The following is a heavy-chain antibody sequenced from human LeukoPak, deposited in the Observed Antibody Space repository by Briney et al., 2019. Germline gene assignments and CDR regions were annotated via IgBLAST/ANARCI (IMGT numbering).Heavy chain of an antibody. J-gene: IGHJ3*02. V-gene: IGHV3-13*01. D-gene: IGHD1-26*01. CDR2: IGTAGDT. CDR1: GFTFSSYD. Sequence: GGSLRLSCAASGFTFSSYDMHWVRQATGKGLEWVSAIGTAGDTYYPGSVKGRFTISRENAKNSLYLQMNSLRAGDTAVYYCARVGIVGANHDAFDIWGQGTMVTVSS. CDR3: ARVGIVGANHDAFDI.